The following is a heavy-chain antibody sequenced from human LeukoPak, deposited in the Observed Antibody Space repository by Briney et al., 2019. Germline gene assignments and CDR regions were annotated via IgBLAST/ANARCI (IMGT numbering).Heavy chain of an antibody. CDR2: INPNSGGT. CDR1: GYTFTGYY. J-gene: IGHJ5*02. Sequence: ASVKVSCKASGYTFTGYYMHWVRQAPGQGLEWMGWINPNSGGTNYAQKFQGRVTMTRDTSISIAYMELSRLRSDDTAVYYCARGNPRTYYDFWSGYAWFDPWGQGTLVTVSS. D-gene: IGHD3-3*01. CDR3: ARGNPRTYYDFWSGYAWFDP. V-gene: IGHV1-2*02.